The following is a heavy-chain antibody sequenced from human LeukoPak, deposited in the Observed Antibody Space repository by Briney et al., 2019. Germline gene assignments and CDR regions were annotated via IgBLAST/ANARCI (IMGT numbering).Heavy chain of an antibody. CDR3: ARPSGRIAVAGTGLFDY. D-gene: IGHD6-19*01. Sequence: ASVKVSCKASGYTFTSYGIRWVRPAPGQGLEWMGWISAYNGNTNYAQKLQGRVTMTTDTSTSTAYMGLRSLRSDDTAVYYCARPSGRIAVAGTGLFDYWGQGTLVTVSS. J-gene: IGHJ4*02. CDR1: GYTFTSYG. V-gene: IGHV1-18*01. CDR2: ISAYNGNT.